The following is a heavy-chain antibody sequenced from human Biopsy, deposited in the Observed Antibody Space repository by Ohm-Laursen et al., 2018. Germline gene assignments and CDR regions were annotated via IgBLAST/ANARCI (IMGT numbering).Heavy chain of an antibody. D-gene: IGHD3-9*01. CDR1: GGTFSNYG. V-gene: IGHV1-69*06. J-gene: IGHJ1*01. Sequence: SAKVSCKAPGGTFSNYGVNWVRQAPGQGLGWLGGNIPILGTGNYAQKFQDRVTVAADTPTSTATMELRSLRSDDTAVYYCSTKLTGYFHHWGQGTLVIVSS. CDR2: NIPILGTG. CDR3: STKLTGYFHH.